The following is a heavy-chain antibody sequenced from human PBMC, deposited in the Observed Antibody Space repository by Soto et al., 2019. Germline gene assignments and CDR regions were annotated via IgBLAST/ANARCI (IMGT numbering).Heavy chain of an antibody. Sequence: VGSLRLSCAASGITFSTYAMSWVRRARGKGLEWVSTIGSNGADKQYADFVKGRFTVSRDSSKSTLSLQMNSLRAEDTAVYYCAADYLRHNSLNGYYYSYGMDVWGQGTTVTVSS. CDR3: AADYLRHNSLNGYYYSYGMDV. CDR1: GITFSTYA. CDR2: IGSNGADK. D-gene: IGHD4-17*01. V-gene: IGHV3-23*01. J-gene: IGHJ6*02.